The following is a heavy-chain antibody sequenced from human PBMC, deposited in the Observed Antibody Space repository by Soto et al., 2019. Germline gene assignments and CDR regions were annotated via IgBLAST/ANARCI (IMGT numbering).Heavy chain of an antibody. V-gene: IGHV4-59*01. CDR1: GGSISSYY. CDR2: IYYSGST. CDR3: ARVNYYGSGSPENWFDH. D-gene: IGHD3-10*01. J-gene: IGHJ5*02. Sequence: PSATLSLTCTVSGGSISSYYWSWIRQPPGKGLEWIGYIYYSGSTNYNPSLKSRVTISVDTSKNQFSLKLSSVTAADTAVYYCARVNYYGSGSPENWFDHWGQGTLVTVSS.